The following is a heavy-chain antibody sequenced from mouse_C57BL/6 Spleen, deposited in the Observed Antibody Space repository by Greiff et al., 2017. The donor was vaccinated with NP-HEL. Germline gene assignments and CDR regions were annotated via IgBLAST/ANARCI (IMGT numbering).Heavy chain of an antibody. V-gene: IGHV1-62-2*01. CDR3: ARHGTAQATPYYYAMDY. J-gene: IGHJ4*01. Sequence: QVQLQQSGAELVKPGASVKLSCKASGYTFTEYTIHWVKQRSGQGLEWIGWFYPGSGSIKYNEKFKDKATLTADKSSSTVYMELSRLTSEDSAVYFCARHGTAQATPYYYAMDYWGQGTSVTGSS. CDR2: FYPGSGSI. D-gene: IGHD3-2*02. CDR1: GYTFTEYT.